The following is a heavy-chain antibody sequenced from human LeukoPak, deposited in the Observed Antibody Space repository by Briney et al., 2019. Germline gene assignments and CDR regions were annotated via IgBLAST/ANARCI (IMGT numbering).Heavy chain of an antibody. CDR1: GGSISSGDYY. V-gene: IGHV4-30-4*08. CDR2: IYYSGST. D-gene: IGHD3-22*01. Sequence: PSGTLSLTCTVSGGSISSGDYYWSWIRQPPGKGLEWIGYIYYSGSTYYNPSLKSRVTISVDTSKNQFSLKLSSVTAADTAVYYCARGGWLPKAWFDPWGQGTLVTVSS. J-gene: IGHJ5*02. CDR3: ARGGWLPKAWFDP.